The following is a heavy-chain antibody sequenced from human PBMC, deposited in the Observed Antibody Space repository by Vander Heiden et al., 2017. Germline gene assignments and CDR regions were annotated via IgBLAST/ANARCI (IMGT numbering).Heavy chain of an antibody. J-gene: IGHJ3*02. CDR2: IDHSGNT. V-gene: IGHV4-34*01. CDR1: VGSFNGYS. CDR3: ARGDRQKKNDAFDI. D-gene: IGHD3-22*01. Sequence: QEQLQQWGAGLLKPSETLSLSCAVYVGSFNGYSWNWIRQSPGQGLEWIGRIDHSGNTNYNPSLKSRVTILGDSSKNQFSLRLTSVTAADTAVYYCARGDRQKKNDAFDIWGQGTLVTVSS.